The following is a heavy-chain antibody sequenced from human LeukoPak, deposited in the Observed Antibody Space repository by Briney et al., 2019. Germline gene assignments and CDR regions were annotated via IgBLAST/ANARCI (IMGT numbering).Heavy chain of an antibody. CDR2: IKQDGSEK. Sequence: GGSLRLSCAASGFTFSSYWMSWVRHAPGKGLEWVANIKQDGSEKYYVDSVKGRFTISRDNAKNSLYLQMNSLRAEDTAVYYCYYYDSSGYYDAYAFDIWGQGTMVTVSS. V-gene: IGHV3-7*01. J-gene: IGHJ3*02. CDR1: GFTFSSYW. CDR3: YYYDSSGYYDAYAFDI. D-gene: IGHD3-22*01.